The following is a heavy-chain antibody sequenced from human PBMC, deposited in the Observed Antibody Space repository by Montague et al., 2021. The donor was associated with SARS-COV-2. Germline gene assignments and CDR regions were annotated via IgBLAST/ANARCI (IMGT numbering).Heavy chain of an antibody. Sequence: SLRLSCAASGFAFNNFAMTWVRQPPGKGLEWVSRIFGSGAGTYYADSVQGRFTISRDNSRNTLYLQMNSLRAEDTAKYYCAKQTGAGAIVYWYFDLWGRGTVVSVSS. D-gene: IGHD6-25*01. V-gene: IGHV3-23*01. J-gene: IGHJ2*01. CDR2: IFGSGAGT. CDR1: GFAFNNFA. CDR3: AKQTGAGAIVYWYFDL.